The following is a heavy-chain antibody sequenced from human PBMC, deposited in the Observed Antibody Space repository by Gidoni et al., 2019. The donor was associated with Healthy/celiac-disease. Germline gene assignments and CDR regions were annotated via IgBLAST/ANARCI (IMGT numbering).Heavy chain of an antibody. D-gene: IGHD3-9*01. Sequence: QVQLQESGPGLVKPSETLSLTCTVSGGSISSYYWSWIRQPAGKGLEWIGRIYTSGSTNYNPSLQSRVTMSVDTSKNQFSLKLSSVTAADTAVYYCAREGSPVIRYFDWPPWGENWFDPWGQGTLVTVSS. CDR2: IYTSGST. V-gene: IGHV4-4*07. J-gene: IGHJ5*02. CDR1: GGSISSYY. CDR3: AREGSPVIRYFDWPPWGENWFDP.